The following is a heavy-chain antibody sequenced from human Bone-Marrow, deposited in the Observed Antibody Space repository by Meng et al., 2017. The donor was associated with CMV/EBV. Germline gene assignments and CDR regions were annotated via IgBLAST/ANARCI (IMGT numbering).Heavy chain of an antibody. CDR1: GYIFTEYY. CDR3: ARDQSSSCGYYYGMDV. D-gene: IGHD6-6*01. CDR2: INPNSGGT. Sequence: ASVKVSCKASGYIFTEYYMHWVRQAPGQGREGMGWINPNSGGTKYAQNFQGRVTMSSDTSISTDYMELSRLRSYDTAVYYGARDQSSSCGYYYGMDVWGQGTTVTVSS. J-gene: IGHJ6*02. V-gene: IGHV1-2*02.